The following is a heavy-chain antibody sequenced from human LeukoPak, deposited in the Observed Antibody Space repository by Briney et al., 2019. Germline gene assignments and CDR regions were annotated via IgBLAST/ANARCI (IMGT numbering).Heavy chain of an antibody. CDR2: IKLDVSET. V-gene: IGHV3-7*01. D-gene: IGHD3-10*01. J-gene: IGHJ3*01. CDR1: GFTFSSSW. Sequence: GGSLRLSCAASGFTFSSSWMSWVRQAPGKGLEWVANIKLDVSETYYVDSVRGRFTISRDNTKNSLYLQMDSLRAEDTAVYYCARKGNAFDFWGQGTMVTVSS. CDR3: ARKGNAFDF.